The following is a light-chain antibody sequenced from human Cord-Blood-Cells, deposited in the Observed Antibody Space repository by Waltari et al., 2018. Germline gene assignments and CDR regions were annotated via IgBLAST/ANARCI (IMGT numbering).Light chain of an antibody. CDR1: QSVRSSY. J-gene: IGKJ2*01. CDR3: QQYGSSRGYT. V-gene: IGKV3-20*01. Sequence: EIVLTQSPGTLSLSPGERATLSCRASQSVRSSYLAWYQQKPGQAPRLLIYGASSRATGIPDRFSGSGAGTDFTLTISRLEPEDFAVYYCQQYGSSRGYTFGQGTKLEIK. CDR2: GAS.